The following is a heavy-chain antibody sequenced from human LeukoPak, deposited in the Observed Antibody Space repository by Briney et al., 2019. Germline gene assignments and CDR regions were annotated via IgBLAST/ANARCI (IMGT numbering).Heavy chain of an antibody. D-gene: IGHD6-6*01. J-gene: IGHJ4*02. CDR2: IHYVGST. CDR3: ARHSRSSSYFDY. Sequence: SQTLSLTCSVSGDSISSGYYYWSWIRQHPGEGLGWIGYIHYVGSTAYSPSLKSRGAISLDRSKNQFSLKLSSVTAADTAVYYCARHSRSSSYFDYGGQGTLVTVSS. CDR1: GDSISSGYYY. V-gene: IGHV4-31*03.